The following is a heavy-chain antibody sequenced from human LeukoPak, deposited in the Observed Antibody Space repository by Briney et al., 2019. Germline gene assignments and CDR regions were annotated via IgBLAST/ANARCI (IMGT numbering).Heavy chain of an antibody. CDR1: GGSISSSSYY. CDR3: ARHPAGLDYGMDV. Sequence: PSETLSLTCTVSGGSISSSSYYWGWIRQPPGKGLEWIGSIYYSGSTYYNPSLKSRVTISVDTSKNQFSLKLSSVTAADTAAYYCARHPAGLDYGMDVWGQGTTVTVSS. D-gene: IGHD2-2*01. CDR2: IYYSGST. J-gene: IGHJ6*02. V-gene: IGHV4-39*01.